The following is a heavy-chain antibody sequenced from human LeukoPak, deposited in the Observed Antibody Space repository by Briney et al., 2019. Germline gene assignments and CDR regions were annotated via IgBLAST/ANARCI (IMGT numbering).Heavy chain of an antibody. Sequence: GGSLRLSCAASGFTFSSYGMSWVRQAPGEGLEWVSAISGSGGSTYYADSVKGRFTISRDNSKNTLYLQMNSLRAEDMALYHCAKGSYGSGSYPDYWGQGTLVTVSS. CDR3: AKGSYGSGSYPDY. J-gene: IGHJ4*02. D-gene: IGHD3-10*01. V-gene: IGHV3-23*01. CDR2: ISGSGGST. CDR1: GFTFSSYG.